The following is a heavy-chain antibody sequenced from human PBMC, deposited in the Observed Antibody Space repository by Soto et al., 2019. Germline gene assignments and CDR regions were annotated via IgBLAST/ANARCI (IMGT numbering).Heavy chain of an antibody. J-gene: IGHJ4*02. CDR3: AKDVYSSGWFFDY. D-gene: IGHD6-19*01. Sequence: PGGALRLSCADSGFTFSSYGMHWVRQAPGKGLEWVAVISYDGSNKYYADSVKGRFTISRDNSKNTLYLQMNSLRAEDTAVYYCAKDVYSSGWFFDYWGQGTLVPVSS. CDR1: GFTFSSYG. CDR2: ISYDGSNK. V-gene: IGHV3-30*18.